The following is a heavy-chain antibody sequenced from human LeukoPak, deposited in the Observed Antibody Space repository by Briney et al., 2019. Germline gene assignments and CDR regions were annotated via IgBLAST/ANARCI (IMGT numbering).Heavy chain of an antibody. CDR3: ARGRGVTGYYPPTLDY. J-gene: IGHJ4*02. V-gene: IGHV4-30-4*08. Sequence: PSQTLSLTCTVSGGSISSGDYYWSWIRQPPGKGLEWIGYIYYSGSTYYNPSLKSRVTISVDTSKNHFSLKLSSVTAADTAVYYCARGRGVTGYYPPTLDYWGQGTLVTVSS. D-gene: IGHD3-9*01. CDR1: GGSISSGDYY. CDR2: IYYSGST.